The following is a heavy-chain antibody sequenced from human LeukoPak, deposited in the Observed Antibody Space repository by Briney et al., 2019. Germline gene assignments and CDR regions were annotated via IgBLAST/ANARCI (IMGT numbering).Heavy chain of an antibody. V-gene: IGHV6-1*01. Sequence: SQTLSLTCAVSGDSVSSDTAAWNWIRQSPSRGLEWLGRTYYRSKWYNDYALSVRNRMTIYADTSTNQFSLQLNSVTPEDTAVYYCARGSPATWCSSVSCRGQFDSWGQGTLVTVSS. J-gene: IGHJ4*02. CDR3: ARGSPATWCSSVSCRGQFDS. CDR1: GDSVSSDTAA. CDR2: TYYRSKWYN. D-gene: IGHD2-2*01.